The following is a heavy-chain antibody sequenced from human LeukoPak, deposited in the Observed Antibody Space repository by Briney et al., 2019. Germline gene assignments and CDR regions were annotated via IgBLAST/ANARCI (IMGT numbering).Heavy chain of an antibody. D-gene: IGHD5-24*01. CDR1: GFTVSSNY. CDR3: ARLEMAFDY. V-gene: IGHV3-66*01. Sequence: PGGSLRLSCSVSGFTVSSNYMSWVRQAPGKGLEWVSVIYSGGTTYYADSVKGRFTISRDNSKNTLYFQMNSLRAEDTAVYYCARLEMAFDYWGQGTLVTVSS. J-gene: IGHJ4*02. CDR2: IYSGGTT.